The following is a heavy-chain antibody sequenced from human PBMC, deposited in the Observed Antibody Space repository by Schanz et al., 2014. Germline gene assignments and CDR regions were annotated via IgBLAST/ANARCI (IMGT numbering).Heavy chain of an antibody. J-gene: IGHJ4*02. CDR3: AKSQGSSFDS. V-gene: IGHV3-15*05. D-gene: IGHD6-13*01. CDR1: GFAVDNYY. CDR2: IKGKTDGGTA. Sequence: EVQLVASGGGLVQPGGSLRLSCAASGFAVDNYYMSCVRQAPGKGLEWVGRIKGKTDGGTADYAAPMKGRFTISRDDSKNTLFLQMNTLRAEDTAVYYCAKSQGSSFDSWGQGTLVTVSS.